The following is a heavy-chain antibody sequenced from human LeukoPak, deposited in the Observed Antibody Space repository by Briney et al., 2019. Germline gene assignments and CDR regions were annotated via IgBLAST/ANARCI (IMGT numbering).Heavy chain of an antibody. CDR3: AKDIGQWSPRGMDV. CDR2: ISGDGGST. CDR1: GFTFDDYA. V-gene: IGHV3-43*02. J-gene: IGHJ6*02. Sequence: GGSLRLSCAASGFTFDDYAMHWVRQAPGKGLEWVSLISGDGGSTYYADSVKGRFTIPRDNSKNSLYLQMNSLRTEDTALYYCAKDIGQWSPRGMDVWGQGTTVTVSS. D-gene: IGHD6-19*01.